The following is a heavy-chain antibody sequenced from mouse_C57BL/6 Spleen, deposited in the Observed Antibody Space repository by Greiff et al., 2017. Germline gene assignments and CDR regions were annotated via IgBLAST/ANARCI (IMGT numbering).Heavy chain of an antibody. CDR3: ARDGSYYGYDGYDMDY. CDR1: GYAFSSSW. CDR2: IYPGDGDT. D-gene: IGHD2-2*01. J-gene: IGHJ4*01. Sequence: QVQLQQSGPELVKPGASVKISCKASGYAFSSSWMNWVKQRPGKGLEWIGRIYPGDGDTNYNGKFKGKATLTADKSSSTAYMQLRSLTSEDSAVYFCARDGSYYGYDGYDMDYWGQGTSVTVAS. V-gene: IGHV1-82*01.